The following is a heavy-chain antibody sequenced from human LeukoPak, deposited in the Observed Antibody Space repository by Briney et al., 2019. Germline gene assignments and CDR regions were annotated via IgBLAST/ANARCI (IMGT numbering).Heavy chain of an antibody. D-gene: IGHD3-10*01. CDR2: ISSSGSTI. CDR1: GFTFSSYE. J-gene: IGHJ6*02. CDR3: ARRGAYYYYGMDV. V-gene: IGHV3-48*03. Sequence: GGSLRLSCAASGFTFSSYEMNWVRQAPGKGLEWVSYISSSGSTIYYADSVKGRSTISRDNAKNSLYLQMNSLRAEDTAVYYCARRGAYYYYGMDVWGQGTTVTVSS.